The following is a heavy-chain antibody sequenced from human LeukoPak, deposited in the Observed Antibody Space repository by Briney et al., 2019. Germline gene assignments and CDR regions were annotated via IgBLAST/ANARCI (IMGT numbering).Heavy chain of an antibody. V-gene: IGHV1-2*02. D-gene: IGHD5-24*01. Sequence: ASVKVSCKPSGYTFTGYYMHWVRQAPGQGLEWMGWINSNSGGTKYAQKFQDRVTMTRDTSIGTAYMELSMLTSDDTAVYYCARKGDDGYNFGYWGQGTLVTVSS. CDR1: GYTFTGYY. CDR2: INSNSGGT. CDR3: ARKGDDGYNFGY. J-gene: IGHJ4*02.